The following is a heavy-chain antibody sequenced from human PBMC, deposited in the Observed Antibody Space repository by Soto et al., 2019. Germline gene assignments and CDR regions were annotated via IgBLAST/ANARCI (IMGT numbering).Heavy chain of an antibody. CDR3: AKEAVSGWYYFDY. Sequence: EVQLLESGGGLLQPGGSLRLSCAASGFTFSSYAMSWVRQAPGKGLEWVSTISGSGGSTYYADSLKGRFTISRDNSKNTLFLQMSSQRAEYTAVYYCAKEAVSGWYYFDYWGPGTLVTGSS. V-gene: IGHV3-23*01. CDR1: GFTFSSYA. D-gene: IGHD6-19*01. J-gene: IGHJ4*02. CDR2: ISGSGGST.